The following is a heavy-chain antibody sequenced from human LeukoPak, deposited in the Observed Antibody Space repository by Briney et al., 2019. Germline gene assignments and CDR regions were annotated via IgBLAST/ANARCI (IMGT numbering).Heavy chain of an antibody. V-gene: IGHV3-21*01. J-gene: IGHJ4*02. CDR1: GFTFSGYS. D-gene: IGHD1-26*01. Sequence: GGSLRLSCAASGFTFSGYSLNWVRQAPGKGLEWVSSISSSSSYIYYADSVKGRFTISRDNAKNSLYLQMNSLRAEDTAVYYCARPANIVGATIPDYWGQGTLVTVSS. CDR3: ARPANIVGATIPDY. CDR2: ISSSSSYI.